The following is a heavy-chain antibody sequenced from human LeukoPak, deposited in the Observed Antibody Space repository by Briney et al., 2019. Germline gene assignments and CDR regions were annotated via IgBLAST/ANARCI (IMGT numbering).Heavy chain of an antibody. CDR1: GFTFSSYS. J-gene: IGHJ3*02. Sequence: PGGSLRLSCAASGFTFSSYSMNWVRQAPGKGLEWVSSISSSSSYIYYADPVKGRFTISRDNAKNSLYLQMNSLRAEDTAVYYCARGTVTMIVVANHDAFDIWGQGTMVTVSP. D-gene: IGHD3-22*01. CDR3: ARGTVTMIVVANHDAFDI. CDR2: ISSSSSYI. V-gene: IGHV3-21*01.